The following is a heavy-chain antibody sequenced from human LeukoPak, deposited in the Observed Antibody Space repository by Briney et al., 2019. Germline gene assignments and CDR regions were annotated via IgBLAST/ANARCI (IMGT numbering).Heavy chain of an antibody. CDR3: TRAPPLLWFGESMPVAFDI. D-gene: IGHD3-10*01. Sequence: GGSLRLSCTASGFTFGDYAMSWFRQAPGKGLEWVGFIRSKAYGGTTEYAASVKGRFTISRDDSKSIAYLQMNSLKTEDTAVYYCTRAPPLLWFGESMPVAFDIWGQGTMVTVSS. J-gene: IGHJ3*02. CDR2: IRSKAYGGTT. V-gene: IGHV3-49*03. CDR1: GFTFGDYA.